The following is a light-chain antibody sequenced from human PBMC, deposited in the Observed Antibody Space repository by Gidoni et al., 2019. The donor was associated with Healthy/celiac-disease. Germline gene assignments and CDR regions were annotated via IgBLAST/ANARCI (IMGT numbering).Light chain of an antibody. CDR3: QQSYSTPPLFT. J-gene: IGKJ3*01. V-gene: IGKV1-39*01. Sequence: DFQMTLSPSSLSASVRDRFTITCRASQSISSYLNWYQQKPGKAPKLLIYAASSLQSVVPSRFSGSGSGTDFTLTISSLQPEDFATYYCQQSYSTPPLFTFGPGTKVDIK. CDR2: AAS. CDR1: QSISSY.